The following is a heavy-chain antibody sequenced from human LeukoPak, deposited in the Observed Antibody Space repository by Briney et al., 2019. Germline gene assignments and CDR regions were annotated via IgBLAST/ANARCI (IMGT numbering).Heavy chain of an antibody. Sequence: GGSLRLSCAASGFTFSSYWMSWVRQAPGKGLEWVANIKQDRSEKYYVDSVKGRFTISRDNAKNSLYLQMNSLRAEDTAVYYCARRRYSGSSQHFDYWGQGTLVTVSS. V-gene: IGHV3-7*01. CDR3: ARRRYSGSSQHFDY. D-gene: IGHD1-26*01. J-gene: IGHJ4*02. CDR2: IKQDRSEK. CDR1: GFTFSSYW.